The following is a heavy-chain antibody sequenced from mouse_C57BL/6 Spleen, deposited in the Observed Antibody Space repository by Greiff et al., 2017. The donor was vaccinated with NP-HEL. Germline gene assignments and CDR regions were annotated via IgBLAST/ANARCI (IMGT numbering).Heavy chain of an antibody. CDR2: INPYNGGT. V-gene: IGHV1-19*01. CDR3: ARSRLSYWYFDV. Sequence: EVQLQQSGPVLVKPGASVKMSCKASGYTFTDYYMNWVKQSHGKSLEWIGVINPYNGGTSYNQKFKGKATLTVDKSSSTAYMELNSLTSEDSAVYYWARSRLSYWYFDVWGTGTTVTVSS. J-gene: IGHJ1*03. CDR1: GYTFTDYY.